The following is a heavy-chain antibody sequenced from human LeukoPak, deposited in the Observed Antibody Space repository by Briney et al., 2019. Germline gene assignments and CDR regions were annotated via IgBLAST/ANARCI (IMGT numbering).Heavy chain of an antibody. J-gene: IGHJ5*02. CDR2: IIHSGST. CDR1: GGSFSGYY. Sequence: SETLSLTCAVYGGSFSGYYWSWIRQPPGKGLEWIGEIIHSGSTNYNPSLKSRVTISVDTSKNQFSLKLSSVTAADTAVYYCASGSGSWFSWGQGTLVTVSS. D-gene: IGHD6-13*01. V-gene: IGHV4-34*12. CDR3: ASGSGSWFS.